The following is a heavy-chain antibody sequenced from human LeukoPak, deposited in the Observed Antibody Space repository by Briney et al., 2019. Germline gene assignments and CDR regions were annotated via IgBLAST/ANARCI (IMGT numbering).Heavy chain of an antibody. D-gene: IGHD3-16*02. V-gene: IGHV4-38-2*01. CDR3: ARRAGSYLYYYYGMDV. CDR2: IYHSGST. J-gene: IGHJ6*04. Sequence: SETLSLTCAVSGYSISSGYYWGWIRQPPGKGLEWIGRIYHSGSTYYNPSLKSRVTISVDTSKNQFPLELSSVTAADTAVYYCARRAGSYLYYYYGMDVWGKGTTVTVSS. CDR1: GYSISSGYY.